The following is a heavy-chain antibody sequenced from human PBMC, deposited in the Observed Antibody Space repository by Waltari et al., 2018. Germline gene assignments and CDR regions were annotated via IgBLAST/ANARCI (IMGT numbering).Heavy chain of an antibody. V-gene: IGHV4-59*01. CDR1: GGSISSYY. J-gene: IGHJ4*02. CDR3: ARDPNYNDYFDY. D-gene: IGHD4-4*01. Sequence: QVQLQESGPGLVKPSETLSLSCIVSGGSISSYYWNWIRQPPGKGLEWVGYIYYSGSTSYNPSLKSRFTISIDTSKNQFSLKLSSVTAADTAVYYCARDPNYNDYFDYWGQGTLVTVSS. CDR2: IYYSGST.